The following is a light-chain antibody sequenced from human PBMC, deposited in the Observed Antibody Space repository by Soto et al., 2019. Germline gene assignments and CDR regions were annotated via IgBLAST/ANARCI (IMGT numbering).Light chain of an antibody. Sequence: VMSQSPSTLSVSPGERATLSCRASPSVRNSLAWYRHKPGQAPRHLVYDASNRATGIPARFSGSGSGTDFTLTISSLEPEDFAVYYCQRRSNWTTFGGRTPVEIK. J-gene: IGKJ4*01. CDR1: PSVRNS. V-gene: IGKV3-11*01. CDR3: QRRSNWTT. CDR2: DAS.